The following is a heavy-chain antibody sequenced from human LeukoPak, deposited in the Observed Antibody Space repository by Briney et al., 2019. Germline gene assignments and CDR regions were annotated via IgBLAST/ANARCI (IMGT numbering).Heavy chain of an antibody. CDR3: ARDVSLAPITIFGVVSTGAFDI. J-gene: IGHJ3*02. D-gene: IGHD3-3*01. Sequence: GGSLRLSCAASGFTFSSYAMHWVRQAPGKGLEYVSAISSNGGSTYYANSVKGRFTISRDNSKNTLYLQMGSLRAEDMAVYYCARDVSLAPITIFGVVSTGAFDIWGQGTMVTVSS. V-gene: IGHV3-64*01. CDR2: ISSNGGST. CDR1: GFTFSSYA.